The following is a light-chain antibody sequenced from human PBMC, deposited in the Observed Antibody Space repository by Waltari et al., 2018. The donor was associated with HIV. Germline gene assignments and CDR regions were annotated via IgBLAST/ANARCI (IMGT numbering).Light chain of an antibody. V-gene: IGLV3-25*03. CDR2: KDT. CDR3: QSADTSGKYVV. Sequence: SYELTQSSSVSVSPGQTATITCSADALTKQHAYLYHQRPGQAPLLVIFKDTERPSGVPERFSGSSSGTTVTLKISGVEAEDEGDYYCQSADTSGKYVVFGGGTKVTVL. J-gene: IGLJ2*01. CDR1: ALTKQH.